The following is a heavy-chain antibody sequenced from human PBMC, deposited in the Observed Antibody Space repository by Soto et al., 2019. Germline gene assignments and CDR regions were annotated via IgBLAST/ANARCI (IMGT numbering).Heavy chain of an antibody. CDR1: GFTVSSNY. Sequence: PGGSLRLSCAASGFTVSSNYMSWVRQAPGKGLEWVSVIYSGGSTYYADSVKGRFTISRDNSKNTLYLEMSSLRVEDTAVYFCAKAAFDFWTTSDRQGVHFDSWGQGTLVTVSS. CDR2: IYSGGST. V-gene: IGHV3-53*05. CDR3: AKAAFDFWTTSDRQGVHFDS. J-gene: IGHJ4*02. D-gene: IGHD3-3*01.